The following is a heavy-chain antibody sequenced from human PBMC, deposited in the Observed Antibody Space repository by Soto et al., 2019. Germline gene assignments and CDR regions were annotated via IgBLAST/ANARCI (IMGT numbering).Heavy chain of an antibody. J-gene: IGHJ6*03. CDR1: GYSFTSYW. CDR3: ARRIADCSGGSCYYMDV. Sequence: PGESLKISCKGSGYSFTSYWIGWVRQMPGKGLEWMGIIYPGDSDTRYSPSFQGQVTISADKSISTAYLQWSSLKASDTAMYYCARRIADCSGGSCYYMDVWGKGTTVTVSS. D-gene: IGHD2-15*01. V-gene: IGHV5-51*01. CDR2: IYPGDSDT.